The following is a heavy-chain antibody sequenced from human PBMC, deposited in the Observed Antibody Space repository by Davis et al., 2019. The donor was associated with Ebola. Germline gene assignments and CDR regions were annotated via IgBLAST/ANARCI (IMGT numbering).Heavy chain of an antibody. CDR1: GFTFSSYG. V-gene: IGHV3-30*18. CDR2: ISYDGSNK. Sequence: PGGSLRLSCAASGFTFSSYGMHWVRQAPGKGLEWVAVISYDGSNKYYADSVKGRFTISRDNSKNTLYLQMNSLRAEDTAVYYCAKDGQLVTPFDYWGQGTLVTVSS. CDR3: AKDGQLVTPFDY. D-gene: IGHD6-6*01. J-gene: IGHJ4*02.